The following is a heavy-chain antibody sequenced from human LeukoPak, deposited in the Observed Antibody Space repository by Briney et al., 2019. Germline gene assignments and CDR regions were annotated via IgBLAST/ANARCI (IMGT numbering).Heavy chain of an antibody. CDR2: IYYSGST. Sequence: SETLSLTCTVSGGSTSSYYWSWIRQPPGKGLEWIGYIYYSGSTNYNPSLKSRVTISVDTSKNQFSLKLSSVTAADTAVYYCARQSTHYYDSLFDYWGQGTLVTVSS. J-gene: IGHJ4*02. CDR3: ARQSTHYYDSLFDY. D-gene: IGHD3-22*01. CDR1: GGSTSSYY. V-gene: IGHV4-59*01.